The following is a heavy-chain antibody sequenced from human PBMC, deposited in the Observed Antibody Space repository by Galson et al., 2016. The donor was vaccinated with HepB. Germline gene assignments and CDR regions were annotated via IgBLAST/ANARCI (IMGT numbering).Heavy chain of an antibody. D-gene: IGHD4-11*01. Sequence: TLSLTCTVSDGSISSSNYYWGWIRQPPGKGLEWIGSMYYSGSTYYNPSLKSPVTISADTSKNQFSLNLSSVTAADTAVYYCARQGVEDDYSNYLPAYYYGMDVWGKGSTVTVSS. CDR3: ARQGVEDDYSNYLPAYYYGMDV. V-gene: IGHV4-39*01. CDR2: MYYSGST. CDR1: DGSISSSNYY. J-gene: IGHJ6*04.